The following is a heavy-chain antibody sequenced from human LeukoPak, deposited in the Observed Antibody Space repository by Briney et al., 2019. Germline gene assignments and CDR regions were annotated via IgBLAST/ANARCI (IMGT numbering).Heavy chain of an antibody. CDR2: VDHTGST. D-gene: IGHD1-1*01. J-gene: IGHJ6*03. V-gene: IGHV4-59*01. CDR1: GGSISSYY. CDR3: ARGRVSSSTWYSTYYYYFYMDV. Sequence: PSETLSLTCTVSGGSISSYYWTWIRQPPGKGLEWIGYVDHTGSTNFNPSLNGRVSISRDTTRNLFSLRLRSVTAADTAVYFCARGRVSSSTWYSTYYYYFYMDVWGKGITVTVSS.